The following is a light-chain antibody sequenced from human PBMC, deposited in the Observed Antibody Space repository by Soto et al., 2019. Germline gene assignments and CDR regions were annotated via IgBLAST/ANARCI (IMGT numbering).Light chain of an antibody. CDR1: QSIGST. CDR2: DAS. CDR3: QQRSKWPVT. Sequence: EIVLTQSADILSLSPGERAIFSCRTSQSIGSTLAWYQHKPGQAPRLLIYDASKRATGIPARFSGSGSGTDFTLTISSLEPEDFAVYFCQQRSKWPVTFGPGTTVDIK. J-gene: IGKJ3*01. V-gene: IGKV3-11*01.